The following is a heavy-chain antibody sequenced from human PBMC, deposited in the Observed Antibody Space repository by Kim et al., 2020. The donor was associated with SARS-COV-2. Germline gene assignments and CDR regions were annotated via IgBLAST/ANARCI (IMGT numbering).Heavy chain of an antibody. V-gene: IGHV3-74*01. J-gene: IGHJ5*02. CDR3: VRDPPQWA. CDR2: DGTT. Sequence: DGTTSDADSVKGLFTISRDNAKNMVYLQMNSLRPEDTAVYHCVRDPPQWAWGQGTLVTVSS. D-gene: IGHD2-8*01.